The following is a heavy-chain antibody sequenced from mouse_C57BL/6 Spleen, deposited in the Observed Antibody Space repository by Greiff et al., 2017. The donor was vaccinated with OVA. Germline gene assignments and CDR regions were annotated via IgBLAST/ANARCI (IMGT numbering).Heavy chain of an antibody. CDR1: GYTFTSYW. D-gene: IGHD2-5*01. CDR2: IHPNSGST. Sequence: VQLQQPGAELVKPGASVKLSCKASGYTFTSYWMPWVKQRPGQGLEWIGMIHPNSGSTNYNEKFKSQATLTVDKSSSAAYMQLSSLTSVDSAVYYCDSWVIYSNYEWYFDVWGTGTTVTVSS. V-gene: IGHV1-64*01. J-gene: IGHJ1*03. CDR3: DSWVIYSNYEWYFDV.